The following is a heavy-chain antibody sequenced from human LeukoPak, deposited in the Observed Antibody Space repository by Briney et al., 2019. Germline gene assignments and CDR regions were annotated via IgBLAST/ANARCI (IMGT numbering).Heavy chain of an antibody. CDR3: ASEIAYDSSGYYWPDY. Sequence: SVKVSCKASGGTFSSYAISWVRQAPGQGLEWMGGIIPIFGTANYAQKFQGRVTITADESTSTAYMELSSLRSEDTAVYYCASEIAYDSSGYYWPDYWGQGTLVTVSS. CDR2: IIPIFGTA. CDR1: GGTFSSYA. V-gene: IGHV1-69*13. J-gene: IGHJ4*02. D-gene: IGHD3-22*01.